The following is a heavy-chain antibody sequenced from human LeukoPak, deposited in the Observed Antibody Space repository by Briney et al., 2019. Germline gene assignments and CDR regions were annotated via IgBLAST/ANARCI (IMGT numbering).Heavy chain of an antibody. D-gene: IGHD3-3*01. J-gene: IGHJ4*02. CDR3: ARQDYDFRGGYFDY. Sequence: QASETLSLTCTVSGYSISSGYYWGWIRQPPGKGLEWIGSIYHSGRTYYNPSLKSRVITAVDTSKNQFSLKLSSVTATDTAVYYCARQDYDFRGGYFDYWGQGTLVTVSS. V-gene: IGHV4-38-2*02. CDR2: IYHSGRT. CDR1: GYSISSGYY.